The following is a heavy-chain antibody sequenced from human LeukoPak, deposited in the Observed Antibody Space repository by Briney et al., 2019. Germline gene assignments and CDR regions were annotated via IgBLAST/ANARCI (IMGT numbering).Heavy chain of an antibody. CDR2: ISYDGSNK. CDR3: ARDPTSGRYCTNGVCRHFDY. Sequence: GGSPRLSCAASGFTFSSYAMPWVRPAPAKGLEWVAVISYDGSNKYYADSGKGRFTISRDNSKNTLYLQMNSLRAQDTAVYYCARDPTSGRYCTNGVCRHFDYWGQGPLVTVS. J-gene: IGHJ4*02. V-gene: IGHV3-30-3*01. D-gene: IGHD2-8*01. CDR1: GFTFSSYA.